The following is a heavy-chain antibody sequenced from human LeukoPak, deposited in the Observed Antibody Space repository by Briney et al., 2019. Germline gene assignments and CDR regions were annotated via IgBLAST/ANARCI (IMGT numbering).Heavy chain of an antibody. CDR3: ARVRYCTSTSCPDFDC. CDR2: INPSGGST. CDR1: GYTFSRYG. V-gene: IGHV1-46*01. D-gene: IGHD2-2*01. J-gene: IGHJ4*02. Sequence: GASVKVSCKASGYTFSRYGISWVRQAPGQGLEWMGMINPSGGSTNYAQRFQGRVTMTRDTSTSTVYMELSSLRSEDTAVYSCARVRYCTSTSCPDFDCWGQGTLVTVSS.